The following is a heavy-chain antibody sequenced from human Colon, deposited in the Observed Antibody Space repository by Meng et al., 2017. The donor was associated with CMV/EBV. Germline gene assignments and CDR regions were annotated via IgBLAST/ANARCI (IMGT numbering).Heavy chain of an antibody. CDR3: AGVAYDYGDRHFTY. CDR1: GFTFSRHI. Sequence: GESLKISCAASGFTFSRHIMNWVRQAPGKGLEWVSSISSSSSYIYYVDSVLGRFTISRDNAKNSLYLQMNSLRAEDTAVYYCAGVAYDYGDRHFTYWGQGALVTVSS. J-gene: IGHJ4*02. CDR2: ISSSSSYI. D-gene: IGHD4-17*01. V-gene: IGHV3-21*01.